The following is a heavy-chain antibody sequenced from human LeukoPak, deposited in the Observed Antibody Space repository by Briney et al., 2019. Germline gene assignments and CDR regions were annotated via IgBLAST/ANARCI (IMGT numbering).Heavy chain of an antibody. D-gene: IGHD5-12*01. CDR1: GFTFSNVW. V-gene: IGHV3-15*01. Sequence: GGSLRLSCAASGFTFSNVWMSWVRQAPGKGLEWVGRIKSITDGGTADYAAPVKGRFTISRDDSRNTLYLQLNSLKTEDTALYYCTRIRGYSAYDFNYWGQGTLVTVSS. CDR3: TRIRGYSAYDFNY. CDR2: IKSITDGGTA. J-gene: IGHJ4*02.